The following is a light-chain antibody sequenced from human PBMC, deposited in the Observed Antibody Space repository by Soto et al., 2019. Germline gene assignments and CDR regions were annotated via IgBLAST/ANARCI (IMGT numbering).Light chain of an antibody. Sequence: QSVLTQPASVSGSPGQSITMSCTGTSSDIGSYNLVSWYQHHPGKAPKLIIYEGNQRPSRVSNRFSGSKSGNTASLTIAGLQAEDEADYYCCSYAGISTVVFGGGTQLTVL. CDR2: EGN. V-gene: IGLV2-23*01. J-gene: IGLJ2*01. CDR3: CSYAGISTVV. CDR1: SSDIGSYNL.